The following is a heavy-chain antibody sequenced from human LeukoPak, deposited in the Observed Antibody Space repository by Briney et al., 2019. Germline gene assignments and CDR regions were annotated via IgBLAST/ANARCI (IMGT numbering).Heavy chain of an antibody. CDR2: MYTSEST. V-gene: IGHV4-4*07. CDR1: GGSINSYY. CDR3: ARESANRTRSLDY. D-gene: IGHD2-2*01. J-gene: IGHJ4*02. Sequence: SETLSLTCTVSGGSINSYYWSWMRQPAGKGLEWIGRMYTSESTNYNPSLKGRVTMSVDTSKKHFSLKLSSVTAADTAVYYCARESANRTRSLDYWGQGTLVTVSS.